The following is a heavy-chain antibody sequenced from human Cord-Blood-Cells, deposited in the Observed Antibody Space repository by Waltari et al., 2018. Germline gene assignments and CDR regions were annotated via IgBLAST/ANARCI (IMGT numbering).Heavy chain of an antibody. CDR2: IYTSGST. V-gene: IGHV4-61*09. D-gene: IGHD3-3*01. J-gene: IGHJ4*02. CDR1: GGSISSGSYY. Sequence: QVQLQESGPGLVKPSQTLSLTCTVSGGSISSGSYYWSWIRQPAGKGLEWIGYIYTSGSTNTNPSLKSRVTISVDTSKNQFSLKLSSVTAADTAVYYCARAPHTYYDFWSGYYPFTFDYWGQGTLVTVSS. CDR3: ARAPHTYYDFWSGYYPFTFDY.